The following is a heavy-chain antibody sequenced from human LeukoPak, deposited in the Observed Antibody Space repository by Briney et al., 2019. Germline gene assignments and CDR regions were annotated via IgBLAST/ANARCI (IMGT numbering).Heavy chain of an antibody. J-gene: IGHJ4*02. CDR1: GYTFTSYY. Sequence: GASVTVSCKASGYTFTSYYMHWVRQAPGQGLEWMGIINPSGGSTSYAQKFQGRVTMTRDTSTSTVYMELSSLRSEDTAVYYCARGSPAVAGTDSGFDYWGQGTLVTVSS. V-gene: IGHV1-46*01. CDR2: INPSGGST. CDR3: ARGSPAVAGTDSGFDY. D-gene: IGHD6-19*01.